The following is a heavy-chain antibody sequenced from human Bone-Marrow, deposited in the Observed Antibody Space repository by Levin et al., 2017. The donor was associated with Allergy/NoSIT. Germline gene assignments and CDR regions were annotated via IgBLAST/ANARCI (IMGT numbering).Heavy chain of an antibody. V-gene: IGHV4-39*01. CDR1: GGSISSTSYY. J-gene: IGHJ6*03. CDR3: ARHAALAVPIEPGVYHYYYYMDV. D-gene: IGHD2-2*01. Sequence: SETLSLTCTVSGGSISSTSYYWGWIRQPPGKGLEWIGSIYSSGNTYYNPSLKRRVTISEDMSKNQFSLMLSSVTAADTAVYYCARHAALAVPIEPGVYHYYYYMDVWGKGTTVTVSS. CDR2: IYSSGNT.